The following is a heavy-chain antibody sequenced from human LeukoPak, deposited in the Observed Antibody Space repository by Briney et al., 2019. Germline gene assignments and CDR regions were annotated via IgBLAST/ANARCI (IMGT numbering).Heavy chain of an antibody. CDR3: ARSIGDYYDSSGYYVR. V-gene: IGHV5-51*01. Sequence: GESLKISCKGSGYTFTNYWIGWVRQMPGKGLEYMGIIYPGDSDTRYSPSFQGQVTISVDKSISTAYLQWSSLKASDTAMYYCARSIGDYYDSSGYYVRWGQGTLVTVSS. CDR1: GYTFTNYW. J-gene: IGHJ4*02. D-gene: IGHD3-22*01. CDR2: IYPGDSDT.